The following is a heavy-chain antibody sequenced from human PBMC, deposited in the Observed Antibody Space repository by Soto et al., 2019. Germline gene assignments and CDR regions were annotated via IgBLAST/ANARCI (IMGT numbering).Heavy chain of an antibody. CDR3: AKGLGSYFNYFYGMDV. Sequence: QVQLVESGGGVVQPGRSLRLSCAASGFTFSSYGMHWVRQAPGKGLEWVAVISDDGSNKYYADSVKGRFTISRDNSKNTLYLQMNSLRAEDTAVYYCAKGLGSYFNYFYGMDVWGQGTTVTVSS. CDR2: ISDDGSNK. V-gene: IGHV3-30*18. D-gene: IGHD1-26*01. J-gene: IGHJ6*02. CDR1: GFTFSSYG.